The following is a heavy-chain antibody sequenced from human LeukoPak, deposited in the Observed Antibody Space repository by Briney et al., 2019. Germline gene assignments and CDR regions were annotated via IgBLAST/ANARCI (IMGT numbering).Heavy chain of an antibody. CDR3: ARGKGAAGLPYFDY. D-gene: IGHD6-13*01. Sequence: GASVKVSCKASGYTFTGYYMHWVRQAPGQGLEWMGWISAYNGNTNYAQKLQGRVTMTTDTSTSTAYMELRSLRSDDTAVYYCARGKGAAGLPYFDYWGQGTLVTVSS. CDR1: GYTFTGYY. V-gene: IGHV1-18*04. J-gene: IGHJ4*02. CDR2: ISAYNGNT.